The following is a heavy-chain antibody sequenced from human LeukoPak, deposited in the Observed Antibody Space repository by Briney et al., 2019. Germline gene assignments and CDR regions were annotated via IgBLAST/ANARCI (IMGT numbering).Heavy chain of an antibody. J-gene: IGHJ4*02. D-gene: IGHD6-19*01. CDR2: IYYSGST. V-gene: IGHV4-61*08. CDR3: ARVYGSSGWIPFDY. Sequence: SETLSLTCTVSGGSISSGGYYWSWIRQPPGKGLEWIGYIYYSGSTNYNPSLKSRVTISVDTSKNQFSLKLSSVTAADTAVYYCARVYGSSGWIPFDYWGQGTLVTVSS. CDR1: GGSISSGGYY.